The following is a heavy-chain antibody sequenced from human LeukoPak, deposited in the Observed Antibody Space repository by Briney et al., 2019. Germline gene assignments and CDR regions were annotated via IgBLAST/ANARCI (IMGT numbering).Heavy chain of an antibody. CDR2: ITSSGDSI. J-gene: IGHJ4*02. D-gene: IGHD3-10*01. CDR3: SRDREYSDN. Sequence: GGSLRLSCVGSGFIFGDFYMNWIRQAPGKGLEWISFITSSGDSIYYADSVKGRFTVFRDNAKNSLYLQMNSRRAEDTAVYFCSRDREYSDNWARGPLVGVSS. CDR1: GFIFGDFY. V-gene: IGHV3-11*01.